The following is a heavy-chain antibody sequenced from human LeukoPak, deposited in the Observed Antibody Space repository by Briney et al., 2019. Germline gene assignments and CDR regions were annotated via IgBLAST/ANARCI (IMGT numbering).Heavy chain of an antibody. D-gene: IGHD5-24*01. Sequence: GASVKVSCKASGGTFGSYAISWARQAPGQGLEWMGRIIPIFGTANYAQKFQGRVTITTDESTSTAYMELSSLRSEDTAVYYCARDLYLRRDGYNHGYYYYMDVWGKGTTVTVSS. CDR3: ARDLYLRRDGYNHGYYYYMDV. CDR2: IIPIFGTA. V-gene: IGHV1-69*05. J-gene: IGHJ6*03. CDR1: GGTFGSYA.